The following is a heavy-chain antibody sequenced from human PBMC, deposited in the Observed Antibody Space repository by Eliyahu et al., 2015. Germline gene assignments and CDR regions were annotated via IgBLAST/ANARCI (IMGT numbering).Heavy chain of an antibody. J-gene: IGHJ4*02. V-gene: IGHV3-7*01. CDR2: IKEDGSQK. CDR3: ASGGLGF. CDR1: GFTFXSDW. Sequence: EVQLVESXGGLVQPGXSLRLSXXASGFTFXSDWMSWVRQAPEKGLEWVATIKEDGSQKYYVDSVKGRFTISRDNAKSSLFLQMDSLRAEDTALYYCASGGLGFWGQGTLVTVSS. D-gene: IGHD6-25*01.